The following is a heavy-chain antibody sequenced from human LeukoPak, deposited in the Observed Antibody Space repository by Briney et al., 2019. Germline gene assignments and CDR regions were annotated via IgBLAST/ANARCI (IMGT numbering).Heavy chain of an antibody. CDR1: GGSISSYY. V-gene: IGHV4-59*01. J-gene: IGHJ5*02. CDR2: IYYSGST. Sequence: SETLSLTCTVSGGSISSYYWSWIRQPPGKGLEWIGYIYYSGSTNYNPSLKSRVTISVDTSKNQFSLKLSSVTAADTAVYYCARGYSSSPNNWFDPWGQGTLVTVSS. D-gene: IGHD6-6*01. CDR3: ARGYSSSPNNWFDP.